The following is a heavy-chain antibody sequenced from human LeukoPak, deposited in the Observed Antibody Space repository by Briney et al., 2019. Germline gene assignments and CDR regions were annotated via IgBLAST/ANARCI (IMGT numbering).Heavy chain of an antibody. J-gene: IGHJ6*03. V-gene: IGHV4-4*07. D-gene: IGHD6-6*01. CDR3: ARDAKGSTSHDYMDV. Sequence: PSETLSLTCTVSGGSISGYYWSWIRQPAGKGLDWIGRIYSSGSTDYNPSLKSRVGMSVDTSKKQFSLKLSSVTAADTAVYYCARDAKGSTSHDYMDVWGKGTTVTVSS. CDR1: GGSISGYY. CDR2: IYSSGST.